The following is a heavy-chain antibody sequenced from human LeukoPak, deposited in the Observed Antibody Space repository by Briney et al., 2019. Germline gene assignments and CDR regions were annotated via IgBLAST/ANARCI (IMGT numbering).Heavy chain of an antibody. Sequence: GGSLRLSCAASGFTFSSYGMHWVRQAPGKGLEWVAFIRYDGSNKYYADSVKGRFTISRDNSKNTLYLQMNSLRAEDTAVYYCARLPTRTGWYPRGDYWGQGTLVTVSS. V-gene: IGHV3-30*02. CDR1: GFTFSSYG. CDR3: ARLPTRTGWYPRGDY. CDR2: IRYDGSNK. J-gene: IGHJ4*02. D-gene: IGHD6-19*01.